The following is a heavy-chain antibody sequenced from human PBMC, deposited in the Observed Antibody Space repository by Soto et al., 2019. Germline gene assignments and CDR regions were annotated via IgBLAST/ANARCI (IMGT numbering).Heavy chain of an antibody. Sequence: QVQLVQSGAEVKEPGDSVRVSCEASGYTFTAYYIHWVRQAPGQGLEWMGWINPKFGDTTYAQDFQGRVSMTRDMSISTVYVELSRLTSDDTDIYYCARNMDYYYGRGSGNGHGVWGQGTTVTVFS. CDR3: ARNMDYYYGRGSGNGHGV. V-gene: IGHV1-2*02. J-gene: IGHJ6*02. CDR2: INPKFGDT. CDR1: GYTFTAYY. D-gene: IGHD3-10*02.